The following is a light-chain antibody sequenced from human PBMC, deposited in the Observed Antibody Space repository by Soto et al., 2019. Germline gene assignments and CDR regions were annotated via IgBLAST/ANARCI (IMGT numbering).Light chain of an antibody. V-gene: IGLV2-14*01. CDR1: SSDVGGYNF. CDR3: SSYTSRDTYV. J-gene: IGLJ1*01. CDR2: EVS. Sequence: QSALTQPASVSGSPGQSITISCTGTSSDVGGYNFVSWYQQHPGKAPKLMIYEVSNRPSGVSYRFSGSQSGNTAFLTISGLQAEDDADYSCSSYTSRDTYVFGTGTKLTGL.